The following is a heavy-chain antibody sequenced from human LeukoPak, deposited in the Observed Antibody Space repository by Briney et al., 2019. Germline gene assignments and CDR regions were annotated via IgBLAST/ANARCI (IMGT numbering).Heavy chain of an antibody. CDR3: ASLTTVTTIV. D-gene: IGHD4-17*01. J-gene: IGHJ4*02. V-gene: IGHV4-34*01. CDR1: GGSFSGYY. CDR2: INHSGST. Sequence: SETLSLTCAVYGGSFSGYYRSWIRQPPGKGLEWIGEINHSGSTNYNPSLKSRVTISVDTSKNQFSLKLSSVTAADTAVYYCASLTTVTTIVWGQGTLVTVSS.